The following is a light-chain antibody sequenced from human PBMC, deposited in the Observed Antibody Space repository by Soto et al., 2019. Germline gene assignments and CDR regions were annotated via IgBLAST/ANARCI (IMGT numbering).Light chain of an antibody. J-gene: IGLJ2*01. CDR1: SSNIGNNY. V-gene: IGLV1-51*01. Sequence: QSVLTQPPSVSAAPGQKVTISCSGRSSNIGNNYVSWYQQVPGRAPKLLIKDNDERPSGISDRISGSKSGTSATLVITGLQTGDEADYYCGTWDSSLSAVVFGGGTKLTVL. CDR2: DND. CDR3: GTWDSSLSAVV.